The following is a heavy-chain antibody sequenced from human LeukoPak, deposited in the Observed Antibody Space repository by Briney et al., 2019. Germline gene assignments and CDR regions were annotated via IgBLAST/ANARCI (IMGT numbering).Heavy chain of an antibody. CDR1: GFTFSTYA. CDR3: ARVPLY. CDR2: IAHDGTNK. Sequence: GGSLRLSCAASGFTFSTYAMHWVRQAPDKGLEWVAVIAHDGTNKYYADSVKGRFTISRDNAKNTLYLQMNSLRAEDTAVYYCARVPLYWGQGTLVTVSS. J-gene: IGHJ4*02. V-gene: IGHV3-30-3*01.